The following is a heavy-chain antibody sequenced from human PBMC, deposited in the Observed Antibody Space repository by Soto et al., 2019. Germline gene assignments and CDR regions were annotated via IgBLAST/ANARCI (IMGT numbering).Heavy chain of an antibody. Sequence: GGSLRLSCAASGFSFKDYYMTWMRQTPEKGLEWISTITSSGGNAYYAASVKGRVTISRDNAHHSLYLQMSGLRAEDTALYYCARDMYTNYVKYFDLWGQGTLGTVS. J-gene: IGHJ5*02. V-gene: IGHV3-11*01. CDR1: GFSFKDYY. CDR2: ITSSGGNA. CDR3: ARDMYTNYVKYFDL. D-gene: IGHD3-16*01.